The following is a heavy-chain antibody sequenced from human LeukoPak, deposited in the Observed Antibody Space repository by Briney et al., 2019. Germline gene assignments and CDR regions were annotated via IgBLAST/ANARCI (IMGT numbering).Heavy chain of an antibody. D-gene: IGHD5-18*01. CDR1: GGSISSYN. J-gene: IGHJ3*02. V-gene: IGHV4-59*08. CDR2: IYYSGST. Sequence: SETLSLTCTVSGGSISSYNWSWIRQPPGKGLEWIGYIYYSGSTNYNPSLKSRVTISVDTSKNQFSLKLSSVTATDTAVDYCARQDTAIIADAFDIWGQGTMVTVSS. CDR3: ARQDTAIIADAFDI.